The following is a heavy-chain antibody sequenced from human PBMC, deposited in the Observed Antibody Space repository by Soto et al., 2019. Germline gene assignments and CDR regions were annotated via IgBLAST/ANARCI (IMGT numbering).Heavy chain of an antibody. CDR1: GGSISSGGYY. Sequence: QVQLQESGPGLVKPSQTLSLTCTVSGGSISSGGYYWSWIRQHPGKGLEWIGYIYYSGSTYSNPSLKSRVTISVDTSKNQFSLKLSYVTAADTGVYYCARVFGGSGWYYFDYWGQGTLVTVSS. J-gene: IGHJ4*02. D-gene: IGHD6-19*01. CDR2: IYYSGST. V-gene: IGHV4-31*03. CDR3: ARVFGGSGWYYFDY.